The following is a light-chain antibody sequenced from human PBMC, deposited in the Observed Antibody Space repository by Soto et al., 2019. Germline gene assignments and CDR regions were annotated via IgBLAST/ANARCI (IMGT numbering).Light chain of an antibody. J-gene: IGKJ5*01. Sequence: EIVMTQSPATLSVSPGERAILSCRASQSISINLAWYQQKPGQAPRLLIYAASNRATGVPARFSGSWSGTECTLTISSLQSEDFAVYYCQQYNNWITFGQGTRLEIK. V-gene: IGKV3-15*01. CDR1: QSISIN. CDR2: AAS. CDR3: QQYNNWIT.